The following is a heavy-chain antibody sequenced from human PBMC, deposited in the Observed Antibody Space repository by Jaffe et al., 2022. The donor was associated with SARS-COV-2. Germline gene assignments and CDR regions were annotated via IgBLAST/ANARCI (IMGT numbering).Heavy chain of an antibody. CDR2: ISWNSGSI. V-gene: IGHV3-9*01. D-gene: IGHD3-10*01. CDR1: GFTFDDYA. CDR3: AKDMWFGELSPLFDY. Sequence: EVQLVESGGGLVQPGRSLRLSCAASGFTFDDYAMHWVRQAPGKGLEWVSGISWNSGSIGYADSVKGRFTISRDNAKNSLYLQMNSLRAEDTALYYCAKDMWFGELSPLFDYWGQGTLVTVSS. J-gene: IGHJ4*02.